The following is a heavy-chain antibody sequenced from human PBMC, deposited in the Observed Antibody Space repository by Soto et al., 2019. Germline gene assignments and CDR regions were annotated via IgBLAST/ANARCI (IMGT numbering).Heavy chain of an antibody. J-gene: IGHJ3*02. CDR1: GYTFTSYA. CDR3: ARTTHYGDYAGNAFDI. D-gene: IGHD4-17*01. V-gene: IGHV1-3*01. Sequence: ASVKVSCKASGYTFTSYAMHWVRQAPGQRLEWMGWINAGNGNTKYSQKFQGRVTITRDTSASTAYMELSSLRSEDTAVYYCARTTHYGDYAGNAFDIWGQGTMVTV. CDR2: INAGNGNT.